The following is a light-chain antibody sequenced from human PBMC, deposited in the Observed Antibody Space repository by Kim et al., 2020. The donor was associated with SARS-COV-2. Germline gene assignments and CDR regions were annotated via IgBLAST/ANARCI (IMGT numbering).Light chain of an antibody. CDR2: AAS. CDR3: QQSYRTPRT. V-gene: IGKV1-39*01. Sequence: ASVGDRVTITCRASQSISNYLNWYQQKPGKAPKLLIYAASSLHSGVPSRFSGSGSGTDFTLTISSLQPEDFATYYCQQSYRTPRTFGQGTKVEIK. CDR1: QSISNY. J-gene: IGKJ1*01.